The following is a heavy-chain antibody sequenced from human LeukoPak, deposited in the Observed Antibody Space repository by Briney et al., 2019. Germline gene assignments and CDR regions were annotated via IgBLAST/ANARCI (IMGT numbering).Heavy chain of an antibody. V-gene: IGHV3-53*01. CDR3: AKSRSGSANWALQIFDN. J-gene: IGHJ4*02. D-gene: IGHD1-1*01. Sequence: GGSLRLSCAASGFTVSSNYMSWVRQAPGKGLEWVSVIYSGGSTYYADSVKGRFTISRDNSKNSLVVQMNSLRAEDTAVYFCAKSRSGSANWALQIFDNWGQGTLVTVSS. CDR2: IYSGGST. CDR1: GFTVSSNY.